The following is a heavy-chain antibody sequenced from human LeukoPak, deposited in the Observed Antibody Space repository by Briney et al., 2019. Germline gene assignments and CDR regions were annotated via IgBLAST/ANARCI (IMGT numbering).Heavy chain of an antibody. CDR3: AIELLWLGESPH. V-gene: IGHV3-48*03. Sequence: GGSLRLSCAASGFTFSSYEMNWVRQAPGKGLEWVSYISSSGSTIYYADSVKGRFTISRDNAKNSLYLQMNSLRAEDTAVYYCAIELLWLGESPHWGQGTLVTVSS. J-gene: IGHJ4*02. CDR2: ISSSGSTI. D-gene: IGHD3-10*01. CDR1: GFTFSSYE.